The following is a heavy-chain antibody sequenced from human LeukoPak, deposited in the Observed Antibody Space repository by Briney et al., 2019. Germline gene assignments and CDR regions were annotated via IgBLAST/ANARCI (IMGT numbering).Heavy chain of an antibody. V-gene: IGHV4-59*01. CDR2: IYYSGST. Sequence: PSETLSLTCTVSGGSISSYYWSWIRQPPGKGLEWIGYIYYSGSTNYNPSLKSRVTISVDTSKNQFSLKLSSVTAADTAVYYCARCNSSNWYVVDYWGQGTLVTVSS. J-gene: IGHJ4*02. CDR3: ARCNSSNWYVVDY. D-gene: IGHD6-13*01. CDR1: GGSISSYY.